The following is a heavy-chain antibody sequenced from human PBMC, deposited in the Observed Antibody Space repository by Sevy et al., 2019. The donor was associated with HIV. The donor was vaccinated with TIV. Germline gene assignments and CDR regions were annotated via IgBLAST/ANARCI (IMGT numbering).Heavy chain of an antibody. J-gene: IGHJ4*02. D-gene: IGHD3-10*01. CDR2: ISWNSGSI. CDR3: ARLGGERWGKRSNYFDY. Sequence: GGSLRLSCAASGFTFDDYAMHWVRQAPGKGLEWVSGISWNSGSIGYADSVKGGFTISRDNAKNSLYLHMNRLRAEDTALYYCARLGGERWGKRSNYFDYWGQGTLVTVSS. V-gene: IGHV3-9*01. CDR1: GFTFDDYA.